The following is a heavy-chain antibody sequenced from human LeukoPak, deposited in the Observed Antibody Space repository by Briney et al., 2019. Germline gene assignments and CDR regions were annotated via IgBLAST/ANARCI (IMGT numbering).Heavy chain of an antibody. CDR1: GGSFSGYY. V-gene: IGHV4-59*01. CDR3: ARDSRPYDFWSGYPYYYYGMDV. J-gene: IGHJ6*02. D-gene: IGHD3-3*01. CDR2: IYYSGST. Sequence: SETLSLTCAVYGGSFSGYYWSWIRQPSGKGLEWIGYIYYSGSTNYNPSLKSRVTISVDTSKNQFSLKLSSVTAADTAVYYCARDSRPYDFWSGYPYYYYGMDVWGQGTTVTVSS.